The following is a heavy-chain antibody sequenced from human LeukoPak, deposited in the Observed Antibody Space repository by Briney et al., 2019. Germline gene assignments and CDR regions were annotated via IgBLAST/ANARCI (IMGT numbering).Heavy chain of an antibody. J-gene: IGHJ4*02. V-gene: IGHV4-59*08. CDR1: GGSISSHY. D-gene: IGHD3-22*01. Sequence: PSETLSLTCTVSGGSISSHYWAWVRQPPGKGLEWIAYTHYSGRTTYNPSLKSRATISVGTSKTHFSLTLTSVTAADTAVYYCARAAERGNYYDTSGLDYWGQGILVTVSS. CDR2: THYSGRT. CDR3: ARAAERGNYYDTSGLDY.